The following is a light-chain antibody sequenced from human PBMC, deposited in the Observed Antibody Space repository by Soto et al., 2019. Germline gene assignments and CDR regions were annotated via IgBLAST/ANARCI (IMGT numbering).Light chain of an antibody. J-gene: IGKJ5*01. Sequence: EIVLTQSPGTLSLSPGERATLSCRASQSITNNYLAWYQQKPGQAPRLLIYVASNRAAGIPDRFSGSGSGTDFSLTISRLELEDFAVYYCQIYGSSPPITFGQGTRLEIK. CDR1: QSITNNY. CDR2: VAS. CDR3: QIYGSSPPIT. V-gene: IGKV3-20*01.